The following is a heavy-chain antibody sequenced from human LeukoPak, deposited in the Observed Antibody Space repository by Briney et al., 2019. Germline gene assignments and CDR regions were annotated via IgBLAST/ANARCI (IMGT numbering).Heavy chain of an antibody. CDR1: GGTFISYA. D-gene: IGHD6-13*01. CDR2: IIPILGIA. CDR3: ARDGLAAAAGSRMGY. V-gene: IGHV1-69*04. J-gene: IGHJ4*02. Sequence: SVKVSCKASGGTFISYAISWVRQAPGQGLEWMGRIIPILGIANYAQRFQGRVTITADKSTSTVYMELSSLRSEDTAVYYCARDGLAAAAGSRMGYWGQGTLVTVSS.